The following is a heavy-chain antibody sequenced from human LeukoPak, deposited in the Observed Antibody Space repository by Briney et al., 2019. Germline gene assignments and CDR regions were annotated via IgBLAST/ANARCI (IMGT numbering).Heavy chain of an antibody. CDR3: ARLDCSITSCPVWFDP. J-gene: IGHJ5*02. D-gene: IGHD2-2*01. V-gene: IGHV5-51*01. Sequence: GESLKISCKGSGYSFTSYWIGWVRPMPGKVLEWMGIIYPGDSDTRYSPSFQGQVTISADKSISTAYLQWSSLKASDTAMYYCARLDCSITSCPVWFDPWGQGTLVTVSS. CDR1: GYSFTSYW. CDR2: IYPGDSDT.